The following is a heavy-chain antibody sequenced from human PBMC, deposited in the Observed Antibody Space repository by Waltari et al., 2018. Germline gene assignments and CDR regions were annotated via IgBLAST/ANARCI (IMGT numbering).Heavy chain of an antibody. CDR2: IRRQPFNYAT. J-gene: IGHJ4*02. Sequence: EVPVVESGGGLVQPGGSLKLPCATSGFSSSGSTIHWVRQTSGRGLEWVGRIRRQPFNYATAYSESVKGRFTISRDDSKNTAYLQMNNLMTEDTAVYYCSGGEVTGTDFWGQGTLVTVSS. CDR3: SGGEVTGTDF. CDR1: GFSSSGST. V-gene: IGHV3-73*01. D-gene: IGHD1-1*01.